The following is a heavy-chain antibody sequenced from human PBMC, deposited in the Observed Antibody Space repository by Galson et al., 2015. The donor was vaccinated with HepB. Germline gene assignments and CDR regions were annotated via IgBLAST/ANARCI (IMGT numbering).Heavy chain of an antibody. V-gene: IGHV1-46*01. CDR2: INPSVGST. CDR3: ARGEYGDYVGLWDV. J-gene: IGHJ6*02. CDR1: GYIFTSHY. D-gene: IGHD4-17*01. Sequence: SVKVSCKASGYIFTSHYMHWVRQAPGQGLEWMGIINPSVGSTSYAQKFQGRFTMTRDTSTSTLYMELTSLRSEDTAVYYCARGEYGDYVGLWDVWGQGTAVTVSS.